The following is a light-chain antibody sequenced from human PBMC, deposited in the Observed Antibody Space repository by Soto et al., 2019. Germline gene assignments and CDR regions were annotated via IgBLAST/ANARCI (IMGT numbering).Light chain of an antibody. V-gene: IGKV1-9*01. J-gene: IGKJ3*01. CDR1: QGISSY. Sequence: IQLTQSASSLSASVGDRVTITCRASQGISSYLAWYQQKPGKAPKLLIYAASTLQSGVPSRFSGSGSGTDFTLTISSLHPEDFATYYCQQLNSYPFTLGPGTKVDIK. CDR3: QQLNSYPFT. CDR2: AAS.